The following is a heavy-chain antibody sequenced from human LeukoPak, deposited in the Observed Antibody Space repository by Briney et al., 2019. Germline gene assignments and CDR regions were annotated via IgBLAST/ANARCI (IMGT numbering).Heavy chain of an antibody. V-gene: IGHV4-61*02. Sequence: SQTLSLTCTVSGGSISSGSYYWSWIRQPAWKGLEWIGRIYTSGSTNYNPSLKSRVTISVDTSKNQFSLKLSSVTAADTAVYYCARVLKTYYYDSSAYYPTGYFDYWGQGTLVTVSS. D-gene: IGHD3-22*01. CDR3: ARVLKTYYYDSSAYYPTGYFDY. CDR1: GGSISSGSYY. J-gene: IGHJ4*02. CDR2: IYTSGST.